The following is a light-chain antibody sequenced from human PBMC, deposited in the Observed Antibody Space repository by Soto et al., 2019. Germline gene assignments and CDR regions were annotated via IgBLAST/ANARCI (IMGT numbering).Light chain of an antibody. CDR1: QSVNSN. V-gene: IGKV3-15*01. J-gene: IGKJ2*01. CDR3: QQYKNWPYT. CDR2: GAS. Sequence: EIVMTQSPATLSVSPGERATLSCRASQSVNSNLAWYQQKPGQAPRLLMYGASTRATGIPGRFSGSGSGTEFTLTISSLQSEDFAVYSCQQYKNWPYTFGQGTKLEIK.